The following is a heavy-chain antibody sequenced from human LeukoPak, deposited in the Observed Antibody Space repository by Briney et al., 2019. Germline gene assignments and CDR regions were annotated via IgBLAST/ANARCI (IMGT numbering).Heavy chain of an antibody. CDR1: GGSISSYY. D-gene: IGHD6-19*01. CDR2: IYYSGST. Sequence: SETLSLTCTVSGGSISSYYWSWIRQPSGKGLEWIGYIYYSGSTNYNPSLKSRVTISVDTSKNQFSLKLSSVTAADTAVYYCARGDSSGFYYFDYWGQGTLVTVSS. V-gene: IGHV4-59*01. J-gene: IGHJ4*02. CDR3: ARGDSSGFYYFDY.